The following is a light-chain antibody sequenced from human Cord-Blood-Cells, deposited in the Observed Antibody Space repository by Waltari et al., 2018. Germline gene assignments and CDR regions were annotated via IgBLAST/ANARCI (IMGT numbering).Light chain of an antibody. CDR3: QQYNSYSWT. CDR1: QSISSW. CDR2: GAS. J-gene: IGKJ1*01. Sequence: DIQMTPSPYTLSASVGDRVTITCRASQSISSWLAWYQQKPGKAPKLLIYGASSLESGVPSRFSGSGSGTEFTLTISSLQPDDFATYYCQQYNSYSWTFGQGTKVEIK. V-gene: IGKV1-5*01.